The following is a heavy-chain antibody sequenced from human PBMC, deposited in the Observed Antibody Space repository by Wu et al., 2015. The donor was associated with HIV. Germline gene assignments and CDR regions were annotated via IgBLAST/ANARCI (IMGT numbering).Heavy chain of an antibody. D-gene: IGHD6-13*01. CDR1: GGTFSSFA. V-gene: IGHV1-69*12. J-gene: IGHJ5*02. Sequence: QVQLVQSGAEVKKPGSSVKVSCKASGGTFSSFAVSWVRQAPGQGLEWMGGIIPLFDTSHSAQNFQGRVTITADESTSTAYMELRSLRSDDTAVYYCARDFFSASSWYIGWFDPWGQGTLVTVSS. CDR2: IIPLFDTS. CDR3: ARDFFSASSWYIGWFDP.